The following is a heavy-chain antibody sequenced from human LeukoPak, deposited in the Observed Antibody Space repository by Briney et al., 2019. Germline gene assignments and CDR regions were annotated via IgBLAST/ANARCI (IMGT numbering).Heavy chain of an antibody. CDR2: ISYDGSNK. CDR3: GSTSYGGNSGIDY. J-gene: IGHJ4*02. CDR1: GFTFSSYG. D-gene: IGHD4-23*01. V-gene: IGHV3-30*03. Sequence: GGSLRLSCAASGFTFSSYGMHWVRQAPGKGLEWVAVISYDGSNKYYADSVKGRFTISRDNSKNTLYLQMNSLRAEDTAVYYCGSTSYGGNSGIDYWGQGTLVTVPS.